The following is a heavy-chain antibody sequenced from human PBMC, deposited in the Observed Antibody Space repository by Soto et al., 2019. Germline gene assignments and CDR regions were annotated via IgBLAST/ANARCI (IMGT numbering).Heavy chain of an antibody. CDR1: GGTFSTSS. D-gene: IGHD4-17*01. V-gene: IGHV1-69*14. CDR3: ARGHEYGGNSDAFDI. CDR2: ILPVFGTA. J-gene: IGHJ3*02. Sequence: QVHLVQSGAEVKKPGSSVKVSCKASGGTFSTSSINWLRQAPGQRPEWMGNILPVFGTADYAQKCRDRVTITADKSTNTAYMELRSLFSEDAAVYYCARGHEYGGNSDAFDIWGQGTVVTVSS.